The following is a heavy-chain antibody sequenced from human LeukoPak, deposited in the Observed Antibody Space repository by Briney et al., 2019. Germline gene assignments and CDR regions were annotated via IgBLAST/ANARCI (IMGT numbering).Heavy chain of an antibody. CDR1: GGSISSGSYS. CDR3: AGAPLGYCSSTSCYSSYYYYYGMDV. J-gene: IGHJ6*02. V-gene: IGHV4-61*02. Sequence: SETLSLTCTVSGGSISSGSYSWSWIRQPAGKGLEWIGRIYTSGSTNYNPSLKSRVTISIDTSKNQFSLKLSSVTAADTAVYYCAGAPLGYCSSTSCYSSYYYYYGMDVWGQGTTVTVSS. CDR2: IYTSGST. D-gene: IGHD2-2*01.